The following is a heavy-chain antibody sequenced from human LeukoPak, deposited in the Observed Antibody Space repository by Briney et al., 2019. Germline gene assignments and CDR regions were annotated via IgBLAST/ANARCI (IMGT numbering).Heavy chain of an antibody. Sequence: GGSLRFSCAASGFTLSNYAMHWVRQAPGEGLEWVATISFNGRNKYYAESVEGRFTISRDNPQNTLYLQMNSLRVDDTALYFCARDIWEDAVVGSTTVADYWGQGTLVTVSS. D-gene: IGHD1-26*01. CDR1: GFTLSNYA. CDR3: ARDIWEDAVVGSTTVADY. J-gene: IGHJ4*02. CDR2: ISFNGRNK. V-gene: IGHV3-30*04.